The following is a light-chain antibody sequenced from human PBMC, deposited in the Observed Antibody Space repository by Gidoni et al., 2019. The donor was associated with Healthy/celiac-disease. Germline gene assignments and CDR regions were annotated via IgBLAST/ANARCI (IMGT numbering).Light chain of an antibody. Sequence: SYELTQPHSVSVSPGQTARITCSGDALPKQYAYWYQQKPGQAPVLVIYKDSERPSGIPERFSGSSSGTTVTLTSSGVQAEDEADYYCQSADSSGTVVFGGGTKLTVL. CDR1: ALPKQY. J-gene: IGLJ2*01. CDR2: KDS. CDR3: QSADSSGTVV. V-gene: IGLV3-25*03.